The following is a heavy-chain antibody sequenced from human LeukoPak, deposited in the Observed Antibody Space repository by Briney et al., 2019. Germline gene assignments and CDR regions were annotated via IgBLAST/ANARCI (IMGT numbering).Heavy chain of an antibody. J-gene: IGHJ4*02. Sequence: PGGSLRLSCAASGFTFSSYSMNWVRQAPGKGLEWVSSISSSSSYIYYADSVKGRFTISRDNAKNSLYLQMNSLRAEDTAVYYCAREFFDWSDFDYWGQGTLVTVSS. D-gene: IGHD3/OR15-3a*01. V-gene: IGHV3-21*01. CDR3: AREFFDWSDFDY. CDR1: GFTFSSYS. CDR2: ISSSSSYI.